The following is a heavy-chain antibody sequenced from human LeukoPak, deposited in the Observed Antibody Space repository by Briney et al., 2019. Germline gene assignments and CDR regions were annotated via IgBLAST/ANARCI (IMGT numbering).Heavy chain of an antibody. CDR3: ARDYSGQWEQLTGWWIDP. D-gene: IGHD1-26*01. Sequence: ASVKVSCKASGYTFTGYYMHWVRQAPGQGLEWMGWINPNSGGTNYAQKFQGGVTVTRDMSTRTVYMELSDLRPEDTALYYCARDYSGQWEQLTGWWIDPWGQGTLVIVSS. V-gene: IGHV1-2*02. J-gene: IGHJ5*02. CDR1: GYTFTGYY. CDR2: INPNSGGT.